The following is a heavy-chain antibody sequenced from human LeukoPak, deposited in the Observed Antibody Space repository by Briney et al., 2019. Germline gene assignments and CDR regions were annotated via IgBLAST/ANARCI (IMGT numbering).Heavy chain of an antibody. CDR1: GGPISSGSYY. J-gene: IGHJ3*02. Sequence: SETLSLTCTVSGGPISSGSYYWSWIRQPAGKGLEWIGRIYTSGSTNYNPSLKSRVTISVDTSKNQFSLKLSSVTAADTAVYYCASQYYDFWSGYSDAFDIWGQGTMVTVSS. CDR2: IYTSGST. CDR3: ASQYYDFWSGYSDAFDI. V-gene: IGHV4-61*02. D-gene: IGHD3-3*01.